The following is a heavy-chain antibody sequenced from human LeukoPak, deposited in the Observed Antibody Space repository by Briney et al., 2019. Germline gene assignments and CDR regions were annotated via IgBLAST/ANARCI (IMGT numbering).Heavy chain of an antibody. D-gene: IGHD4-11*01. J-gene: IGHJ4*02. CDR1: GFTFSSYG. Sequence: GGSLRLSCAASGFTFSSYGITWVRQAPGKGLEWVSTISATGGSTYYADSVKGRFTISRDNSKDTLYLQMNSLRAEDTAVYYCAKEEEDSNYSAYWGQGTLVTVSS. CDR3: AKEEEDSNYSAY. V-gene: IGHV3-23*01. CDR2: ISATGGST.